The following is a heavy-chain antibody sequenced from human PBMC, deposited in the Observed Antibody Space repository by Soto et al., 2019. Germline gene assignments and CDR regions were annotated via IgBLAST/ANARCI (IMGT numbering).Heavy chain of an antibody. J-gene: IGHJ4*02. CDR1: GYTFTGYY. CDR3: ARGNSGDDDEFDY. CDR2: VNPNSGGT. Sequence: GASVKVSCKASGYTFTGYYIHWVLQAPGQGLEWMGWVNPNSGGTGYAQRFQGRVTMTRDTSINSVYMELSRLRSDDTATYFCARGNSGDDDEFDYWGQGTPVTVSS. D-gene: IGHD5-12*01. V-gene: IGHV1-2*03.